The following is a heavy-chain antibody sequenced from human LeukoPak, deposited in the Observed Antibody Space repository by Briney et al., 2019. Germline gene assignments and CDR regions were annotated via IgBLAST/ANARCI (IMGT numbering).Heavy chain of an antibody. CDR1: GGSISSGGYY. CDR3: ARGHLGGFYSYGSQSFDY. CDR2: IYYSGST. Sequence: SETLSLTCTVSGGSISSGGYYRSWIRQHPGKGLEWIGYIYYSGSTYYNPSLKSRVTISVDTSKNQFSLKLSSVPAADTAVYYCARGHLGGFYSYGSQSFDYWGQGTLVTVSS. V-gene: IGHV4-31*03. D-gene: IGHD5-18*01. J-gene: IGHJ4*02.